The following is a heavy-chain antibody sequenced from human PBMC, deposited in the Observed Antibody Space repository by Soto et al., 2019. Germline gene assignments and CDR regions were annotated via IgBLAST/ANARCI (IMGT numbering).Heavy chain of an antibody. Sequence: ASVKVSCKASGGTFSSYTISWVRQAPGQGLEWMGRIIPILGIANYAQKFQGRVTITADKSTSTAYMELSSLRSEDTAVYYCAESGGKSSGYYYHLAPGGQGTLVTV. CDR3: AESGGKSSGYYYHLAP. CDR1: GGTFSSYT. CDR2: IIPILGIA. J-gene: IGHJ5*02. D-gene: IGHD3-22*01. V-gene: IGHV1-69*02.